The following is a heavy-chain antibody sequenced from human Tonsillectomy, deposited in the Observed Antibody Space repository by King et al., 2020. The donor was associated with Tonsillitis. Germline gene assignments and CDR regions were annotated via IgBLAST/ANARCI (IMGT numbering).Heavy chain of an antibody. CDR2: ISTYNGNT. V-gene: IGHV1-18*01. Sequence: QLVQSGAEVKKPGASVKVSCKSSGYTFTTYGITWVRQAPGQGLEWMGWISTYNGNTNYAQRHQGRVTMTTDTSTSTAYMELRSLRFDDTAVYYCTRDYQYYYDSTGYYVFDYWGQGTLVTVSS. J-gene: IGHJ4*02. CDR1: GYTFTTYG. D-gene: IGHD3-22*01. CDR3: TRDYQYYYDSTGYYVFDY.